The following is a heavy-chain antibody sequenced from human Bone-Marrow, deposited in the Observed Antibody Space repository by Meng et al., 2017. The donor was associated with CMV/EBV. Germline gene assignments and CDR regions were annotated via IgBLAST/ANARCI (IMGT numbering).Heavy chain of an antibody. CDR3: AKHLRPGVYYFDY. J-gene: IGHJ4*02. Sequence: GESLKISCAASGFTFSSFAMHWVRQAPGKGLEWVSVIYSGGSTYYADSVKGRFTISRDNSKNTLYLQMNSPRAEDTAVYYCAKHLRPGVYYFDYWGQGTLVTVSS. CDR1: GFTFSSFA. V-gene: IGHV3-66*04. CDR2: IYSGGST. D-gene: IGHD2-8*01.